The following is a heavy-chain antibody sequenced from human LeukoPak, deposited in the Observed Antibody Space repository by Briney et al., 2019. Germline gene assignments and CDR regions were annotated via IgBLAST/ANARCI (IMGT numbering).Heavy chain of an antibody. V-gene: IGHV3-30-3*01. CDR2: ISYDGSNK. CDR1: GFTFSGYP. D-gene: IGHD3-22*01. J-gene: IGHJ6*02. CDR3: ARSSSGYYYYYGMDV. Sequence: GGSLRLSCAASGFTFSGYPIHWVRQAPGKGLEWVAVISYDGSNKYYADSVKGRFTISRDNSKNTLYLQMNSLRAEDTAVYYCARSSSGYYYYYGMDVWGQGTTVTVSS.